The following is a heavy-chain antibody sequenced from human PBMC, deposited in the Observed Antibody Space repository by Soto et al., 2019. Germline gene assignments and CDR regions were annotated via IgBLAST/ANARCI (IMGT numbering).Heavy chain of an antibody. CDR2: IRATGGQT. J-gene: IGHJ4*02. CDR1: AFTFRNFV. Sequence: EVQLLESGGGVVQPGGSLRLSCAASAFTFRNFVMSWVRQAPGKGLEWVSAIRATGGQTFYADSVKGRFTISRDNSKNMLYLQIDSLRAEDTALYFCAQDRGWGVVSPSHDSWGQGTLVTVSS. D-gene: IGHD2-21*01. CDR3: AQDRGWGVVSPSHDS. V-gene: IGHV3-23*01.